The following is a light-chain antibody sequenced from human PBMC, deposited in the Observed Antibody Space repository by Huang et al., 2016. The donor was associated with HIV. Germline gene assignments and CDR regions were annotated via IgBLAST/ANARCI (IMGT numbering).Light chain of an antibody. CDR2: KAS. J-gene: IGKJ1*01. Sequence: DIQMTQSPSTLSASLGDRVNITCRASQSITSWLAWYQQKPGKAPKLLIYKASSLESGVPSRFSGSGSGTEFTLTISSLQPDDLATYYCQQYNSYSPTFGQGTKVEIK. CDR3: QQYNSYSPT. V-gene: IGKV1-5*03. CDR1: QSITSW.